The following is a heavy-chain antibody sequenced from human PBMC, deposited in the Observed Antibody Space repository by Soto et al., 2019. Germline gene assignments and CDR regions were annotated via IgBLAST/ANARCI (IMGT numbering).Heavy chain of an antibody. V-gene: IGHV4-59*01. J-gene: IGHJ4*02. CDR2: IYYSGSA. CDR1: GGSIGTYF. D-gene: IGHD5-18*01. Sequence: QVQLQESGPGLVKPSETLSLTCTVSGGSIGTYFWSWIRQPPGKGLEWIGYIYYSGSANYIPSLKSRVTISVDTSNNQFALKLTSLTAADTAVYYCARGRYSYGPVDSWGQGTLVTVSS. CDR3: ARGRYSYGPVDS.